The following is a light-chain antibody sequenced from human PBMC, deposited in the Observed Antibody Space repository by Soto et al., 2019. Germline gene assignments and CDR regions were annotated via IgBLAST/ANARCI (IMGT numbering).Light chain of an antibody. Sequence: PGERVTLSCRASQSVSSSYLIWYQQKPGQAPRLLIYGASTRATGIPARFSGSGSGTDFTLTISSLQPEDFAVYYCQQDYNSGTFGQGTKVEIK. CDR2: GAS. CDR3: QQDYNSGT. J-gene: IGKJ1*01. CDR1: QSVSSSY. V-gene: IGKV3D-7*01.